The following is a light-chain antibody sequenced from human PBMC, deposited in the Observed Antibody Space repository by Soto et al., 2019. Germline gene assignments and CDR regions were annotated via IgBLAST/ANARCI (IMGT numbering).Light chain of an antibody. CDR2: YDN. Sequence: QSVLTQPPSASGTSGQRVTISCSGSNSNIGSNTVNWYQQLPGTAPKLLIYYDNLRPSGVPDRISGSKSGTSASLAISGLQSDDEADYYCAAWDDSLNGRVFGTGTKVTVL. CDR1: NSNIGSNT. V-gene: IGLV1-44*01. J-gene: IGLJ1*01. CDR3: AAWDDSLNGRV.